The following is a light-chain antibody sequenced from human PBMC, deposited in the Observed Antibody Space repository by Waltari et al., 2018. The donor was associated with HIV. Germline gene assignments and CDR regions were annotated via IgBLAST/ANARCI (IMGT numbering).Light chain of an antibody. V-gene: IGLV2-23*02. J-gene: IGLJ1*01. CDR1: SSDIGTYNV. CDR2: EDT. CDR3: CSYASSTTFEF. Sequence: QSALTQPASVSGSPGQSITISCTGTSSDIGTYNVSSWFQPHPVTAPKLMIYEDTKRPRRVSNRCSGSKSGNTVSLTICGLQGEDGADYYFCSYASSTTFEFFGTGPKLSAL.